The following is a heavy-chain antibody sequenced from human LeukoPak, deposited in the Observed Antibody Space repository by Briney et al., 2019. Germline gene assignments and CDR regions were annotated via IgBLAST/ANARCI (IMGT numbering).Heavy chain of an antibody. CDR3: ARSNYYDSRSWGFDI. CDR1: GFTFSSYA. V-gene: IGHV3-30*04. D-gene: IGHD3-22*01. Sequence: GRPLRLSCAASGFTFSSYAMHWVRQAPGKGLEWVTIISYDGTNKYYADSVKGRFTISRDNSKNTLFLQMNSLRAEDTAVYYCARSNYYDSRSWGFDIWGQGTMVTVSS. CDR2: ISYDGTNK. J-gene: IGHJ3*02.